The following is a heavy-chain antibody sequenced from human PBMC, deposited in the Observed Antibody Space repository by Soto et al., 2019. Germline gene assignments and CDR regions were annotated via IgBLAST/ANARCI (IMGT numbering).Heavy chain of an antibody. CDR2: IYPGDSDT. CDR3: ARLSGYSSSYYYYYYGMDV. D-gene: IGHD6-6*01. CDR1: GYSFTSYW. J-gene: IGHJ6*02. Sequence: LGESLKISCRGSGYSFTSYWIGWVRQMPGKGLEWMGIIYPGDSDTRYSPSFQGQVTISADKSISTAYLQWSSLKASDTAMYYCARLSGYSSSYYYYYYGMDVWGQGTTVTVSS. V-gene: IGHV5-51*01.